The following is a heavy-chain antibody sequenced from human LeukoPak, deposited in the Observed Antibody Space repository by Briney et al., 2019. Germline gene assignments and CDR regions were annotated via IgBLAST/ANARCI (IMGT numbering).Heavy chain of an antibody. J-gene: IGHJ6*03. CDR3: AKDSMIVGATFRSYHYMDV. Sequence: PGGSLRLSCAASGFTFSGYAMSWVRQAPGKGLEWVSAIRGSGDRTHYADSVKGRFTISRDNSKNTLYLQMNSLRAEDTAVYYCAKDSMIVGATFRSYHYMDVWGKGTAVTVSS. CDR2: IRGSGDRT. D-gene: IGHD1-26*01. V-gene: IGHV3-23*01. CDR1: GFTFSGYA.